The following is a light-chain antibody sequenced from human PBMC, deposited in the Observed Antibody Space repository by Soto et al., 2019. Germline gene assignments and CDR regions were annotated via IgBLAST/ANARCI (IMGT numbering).Light chain of an antibody. J-gene: IGLJ2*01. Sequence: QSALTPAASVSGSPGQSITISCTGTSSDVGSYNLVSWYQQHPGKAPKLMIYEGSKRPSGVSNRFSGSKSGNTASLTISGLQAEDEADYYCCSYAGSSTFEFGGGTKLTVL. CDR2: EGS. CDR3: CSYAGSSTFE. V-gene: IGLV2-23*03. CDR1: SSDVGSYNL.